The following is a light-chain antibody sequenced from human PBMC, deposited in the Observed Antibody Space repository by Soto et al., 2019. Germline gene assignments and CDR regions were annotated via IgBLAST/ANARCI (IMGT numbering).Light chain of an antibody. CDR3: QQYVTSPA. J-gene: IGKJ1*01. Sequence: EIVLTQSPGTLSLSPGERATLSCRASQSVSSNYLAWYQQKPGQAPRLLIYGASRRATGIPDRFSGSGSGTAFTLTISRLEPEDFAVYYCQQYVTSPAFGQGTKVEIK. CDR2: GAS. CDR1: QSVSSNY. V-gene: IGKV3-20*01.